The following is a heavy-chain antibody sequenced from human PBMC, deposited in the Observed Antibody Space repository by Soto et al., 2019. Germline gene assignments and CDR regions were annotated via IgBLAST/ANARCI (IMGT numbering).Heavy chain of an antibody. CDR2: IYDSGST. J-gene: IGHJ4*02. V-gene: IGHV4-59*08. CDR3: ARSSRDDVVVVAASFDY. D-gene: IGHD2-15*01. Sequence: SETLSLTCTVSGGSISSYYWSWIRQPPGKGLEWIGYIYDSGSTNYNPSLKSRVTISVDTSKNQFSLKLSSVTAADTAVYYCARSSRDDVVVVAASFDYWGQGTLVTVSS. CDR1: GGSISSYY.